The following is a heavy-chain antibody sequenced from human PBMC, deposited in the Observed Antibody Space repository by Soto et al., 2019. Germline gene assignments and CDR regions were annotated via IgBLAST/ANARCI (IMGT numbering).Heavy chain of an antibody. J-gene: IGHJ5*02. Sequence: QVQLQESGPGLVKPSGTLSLTCAVSGGSISSSNWWSWVRQPPGKGLEWIGEIYHSGSTNYNPSLKSRVTISGDKSEIQFSRKLSCVTAADTAVYDCARAGPVNYGWVENWFDPCGQGTLVTVSS. D-gene: IGHD1-7*01. CDR3: ARAGPVNYGWVENWFDP. CDR1: GGSISSSNW. V-gene: IGHV4-4*02. CDR2: IYHSGST.